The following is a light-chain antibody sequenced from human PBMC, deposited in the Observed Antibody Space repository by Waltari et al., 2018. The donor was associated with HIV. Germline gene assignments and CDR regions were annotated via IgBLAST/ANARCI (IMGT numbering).Light chain of an antibody. CDR1: PHDVGRYDY. CDR2: SVT. J-gene: IGLJ3*02. Sequence: QSALTHPASVSGSPAQSITISCTGTPHDVGRYDYVSWYQQPPGKDPKLPIYSVTYRPAGVATRVSGSKSGNTASLTVSGLQAEDEADYYCNSYTSTDRWVFGGGTKLTVL. CDR3: NSYTSTDRWV. V-gene: IGLV2-14*03.